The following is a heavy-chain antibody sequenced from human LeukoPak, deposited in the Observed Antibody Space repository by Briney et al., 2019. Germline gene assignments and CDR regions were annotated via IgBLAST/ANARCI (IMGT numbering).Heavy chain of an antibody. CDR2: ISWDSGSS. CDR3: VKDLRLDLHLDTFHI. J-gene: IGHJ3*02. Sequence: GRSLRLSCAASGLNLDDYAMHWVRQAPGKGLEWVSSISWDSGSSVYVDSVKGRFTISRDNAKNSLYLQMDSLTPEDSALYYCVKDLRLDLHLDTFHIWGRGTRVTVSS. CDR1: GLNLDDYA. V-gene: IGHV3-9*01. D-gene: IGHD1-1*01.